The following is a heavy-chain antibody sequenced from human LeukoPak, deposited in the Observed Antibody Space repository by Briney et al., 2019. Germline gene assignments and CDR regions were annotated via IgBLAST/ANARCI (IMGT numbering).Heavy chain of an antibody. CDR1: GYTFTSYD. D-gene: IGHD1-26*01. V-gene: IGHV1-8*03. CDR2: MNPNSGNT. CDR3: ARAPLESGSQIN. J-gene: IGHJ4*02. Sequence: ASVKVSCKASGYTFTSYDINWVRQATGQGLEWMGWMNPNSGNTGYAQKFQGRVTITRNTSISTAYMELSSLRSDDTAVYYCARAPLESGSQINWGQGTLVTVSS.